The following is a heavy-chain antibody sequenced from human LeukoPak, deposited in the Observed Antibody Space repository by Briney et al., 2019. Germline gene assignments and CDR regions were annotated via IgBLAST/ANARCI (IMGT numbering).Heavy chain of an antibody. V-gene: IGHV3-30*03. CDR2: ISYDGNDK. D-gene: IGHD3-22*01. CDR3: ASPNGWLLLGGFDY. J-gene: IGHJ4*02. Sequence: GGSLRLSCAASGISFSRHGMNWVRQAPGKGLEWVATISYDGNDKYYADSVKGRFIISRDNSNDTVYLQMNSLRADDTAIYYCASPNGWLLLGGFDYWGQGTLVIVSS. CDR1: GISFSRHG.